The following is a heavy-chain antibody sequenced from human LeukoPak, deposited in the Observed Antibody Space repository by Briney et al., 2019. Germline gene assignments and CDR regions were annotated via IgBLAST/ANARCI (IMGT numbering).Heavy chain of an antibody. CDR2: ISGSGGST. Sequence: GGSLRLSCTASGFIFSSYSMSWVRQAPGKGLKWVSVISGSGGSTYYADSVKGRFTISRDNSKNTLYLQMNSLRVEDTAVYYWAKGRDGYHSADYWGQGTLVTVSS. J-gene: IGHJ4*02. CDR1: GFIFSSYS. V-gene: IGHV3-23*01. D-gene: IGHD5-24*01. CDR3: AKGRDGYHSADY.